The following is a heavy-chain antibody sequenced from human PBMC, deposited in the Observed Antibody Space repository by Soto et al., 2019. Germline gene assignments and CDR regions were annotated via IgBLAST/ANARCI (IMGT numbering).Heavy chain of an antibody. CDR3: ARDIGYGVGNWFDS. CDR2: ISNRSSYT. V-gene: IGHV3-11*06. CDR1: GFTLSDYY. J-gene: IGHJ5*01. D-gene: IGHD5-18*01. Sequence: GGSLRLSCAASGFTLSDYYMSWIRQAPGKGLEWISYISNRSSYTKYADSVRGRFTISRDNAKNSLYLQMNSLRGEDTAVYYCARDIGYGVGNWFDSWGQGTLVTVSS.